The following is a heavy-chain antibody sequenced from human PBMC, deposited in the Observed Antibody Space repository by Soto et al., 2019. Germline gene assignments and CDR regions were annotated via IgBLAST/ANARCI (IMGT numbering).Heavy chain of an antibody. CDR1: GFAFSNYW. D-gene: IGHD4-17*01. J-gene: IGHJ5*02. CDR2: INSDGSST. CDR3: ARFRVDGDSVP. V-gene: IGHV3-74*01. Sequence: EVQLVESGGGLVQPGGSLRLSCAASGFAFSNYWMHWVRQAPGKGLVWVSRINSDGSSTSYADSVRGRFTISRENAENALYLQMNSLRAEDTAVYYCARFRVDGDSVPWGQGTLVTVSS.